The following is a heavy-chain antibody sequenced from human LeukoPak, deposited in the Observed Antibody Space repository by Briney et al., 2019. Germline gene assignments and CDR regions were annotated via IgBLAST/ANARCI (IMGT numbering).Heavy chain of an antibody. CDR2: IKEDESEK. J-gene: IGHJ4*02. D-gene: IGHD3-10*01. CDR3: ARVGSGSSYRPFDY. CDR1: GFTFSSYW. V-gene: IGHV3-7*01. Sequence: GGSLRLSCAASGFTFSSYWMGWVRQAPGNGPEWVANIKEDESEKNYVDSVKGRVTISRDSAKNALYLQMNSLRAEATAVYYCARVGSGSSYRPFDYWGQGTLVTVSS.